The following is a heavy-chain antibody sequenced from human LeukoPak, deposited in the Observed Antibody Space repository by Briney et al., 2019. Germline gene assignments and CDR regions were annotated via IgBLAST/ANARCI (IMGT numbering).Heavy chain of an antibody. CDR2: INRDGSTT. CDR1: GFTFSNYW. CDR3: ARDKKSGESSEIDY. Sequence: PGGSLRLSCAASGFTFSNYWVQWVRQAPGKGLVWVSRINRDGSTTKYADSVKGRFTVFRDNAKNTLNLQMNSLRAEDTAVYYCARDKKSGESSEIDYWGQGTLVTVSS. J-gene: IGHJ4*02. D-gene: IGHD3-10*01. V-gene: IGHV3-74*03.